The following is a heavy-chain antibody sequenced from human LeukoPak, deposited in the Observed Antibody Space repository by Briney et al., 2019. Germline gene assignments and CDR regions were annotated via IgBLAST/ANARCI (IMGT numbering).Heavy chain of an antibody. J-gene: IGHJ4*02. CDR3: VRRRALRTDYFDY. CDR1: GFMFNTFW. CDR2: IQQDGTEK. D-gene: IGHD4-17*01. Sequence: PGGSLRLSCAASGFMFNTFWMTWVRQAPGKGLEWVASIQQDGTEKCYVDSVKGRFTISRDNAKNSLYLQMNSLRAEDTAVYYCVRRRALRTDYFDYWGQGTLVTVSS. V-gene: IGHV3-7*01.